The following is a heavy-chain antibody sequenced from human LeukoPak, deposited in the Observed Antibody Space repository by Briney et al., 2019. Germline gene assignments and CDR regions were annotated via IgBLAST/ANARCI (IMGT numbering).Heavy chain of an antibody. CDR2: IKQDGSEK. CDR3: ARDVAVSDYYGSGSYRIWYYYYYMDV. J-gene: IGHJ6*03. CDR1: GFTFSSYW. V-gene: IGHV3-7*01. D-gene: IGHD3-10*01. Sequence: GGSLRLSCAASGFTFSSYWMSWVRQAPGKGLERVANIKQDGSEKYYVDSVKGRFTISRDNAKNSLYLQMNSLRAEDTAVYYCARDVAVSDYYGSGSYRIWYYYYYMDVWGKGTTVTVSS.